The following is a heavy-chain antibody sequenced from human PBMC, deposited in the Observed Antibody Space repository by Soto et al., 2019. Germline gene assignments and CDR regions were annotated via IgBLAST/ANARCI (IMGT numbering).Heavy chain of an antibody. V-gene: IGHV4-4*02. CDR3: ACRPGWYRHDV. Sequence: QVQLQESGPGLVKPSGTLSLTCAVSGDSISNSRWWTWVRQPPGKGLEWIGDIFHSGDTKYNPSLRKRVLISVDKSQTQFSLKVSAVTAADTAVYYCACRPGWYRHDVWGQGTLVTVSS. D-gene: IGHD6-19*01. CDR1: GDSISNSRW. CDR2: IFHSGDT. J-gene: IGHJ3*01.